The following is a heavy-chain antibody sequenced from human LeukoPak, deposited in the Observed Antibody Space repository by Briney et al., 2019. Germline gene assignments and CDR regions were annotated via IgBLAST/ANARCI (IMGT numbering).Heavy chain of an antibody. Sequence: GGSLRLSCAASGLTFSDYYMTWIRQAPGKELEWVSSISGTGTTIYSADSVRGRFTVSRDNARNSLFLHMNSLRAEDTAVYYCAVQITMIVVVPYFDYWGQGTLVTVSS. V-gene: IGHV3-11*04. CDR3: AVQITMIVVVPYFDY. CDR2: ISGTGTTI. J-gene: IGHJ4*02. CDR1: GLTFSDYY. D-gene: IGHD3-22*01.